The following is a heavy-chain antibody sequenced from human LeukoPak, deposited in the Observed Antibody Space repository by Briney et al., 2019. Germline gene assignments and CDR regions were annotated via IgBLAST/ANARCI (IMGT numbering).Heavy chain of an antibody. Sequence: GGSLRLSCAASGFTFSSYAMSWVRQAPGKGLEWVSAISGSGGSTYYADSVKGRFTISRDNSKKSLYLQMNSLRADDMAKYYCAKEGGSIVGGTIPFDHWGQGTLVTVSS. D-gene: IGHD1-26*01. V-gene: IGHV3-23*01. CDR1: GFTFSSYA. J-gene: IGHJ4*02. CDR2: ISGSGGST. CDR3: AKEGGSIVGGTIPFDH.